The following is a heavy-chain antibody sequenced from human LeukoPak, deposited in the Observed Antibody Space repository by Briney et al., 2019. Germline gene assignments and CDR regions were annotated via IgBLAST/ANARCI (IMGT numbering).Heavy chain of an antibody. CDR2: FSGSGDTT. Sequence: GSLRLSCAASGFTFSSYAMSWVRQAPGEGLEWVSAFSGSGDTTYYTDSVKGRFTISRDNSKNTLYMQMNSLRAEDTAVYYCAKGDILTGYYSPFDYWGQGTLVTVSS. CDR1: GFTFSSYA. CDR3: AKGDILTGYYSPFDY. D-gene: IGHD3-9*01. V-gene: IGHV3-23*01. J-gene: IGHJ4*02.